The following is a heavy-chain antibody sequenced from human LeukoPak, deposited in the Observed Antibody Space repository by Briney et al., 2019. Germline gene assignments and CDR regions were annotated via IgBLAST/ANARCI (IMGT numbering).Heavy chain of an antibody. CDR2: IYTSGST. CDR1: GGSISSYY. Sequence: SETLSLTCTVSGGSISSYYWSWIRQPPGKGLEWIGYIYTSGSTNYNPSLKSRVTISVDTSKNQFSLKLSSVTAADTAVYYCAAARYDMLTVEVPFDPWGQGTLVTGSS. D-gene: IGHD3-9*01. J-gene: IGHJ5*02. CDR3: AAARYDMLTVEVPFDP. V-gene: IGHV4-4*09.